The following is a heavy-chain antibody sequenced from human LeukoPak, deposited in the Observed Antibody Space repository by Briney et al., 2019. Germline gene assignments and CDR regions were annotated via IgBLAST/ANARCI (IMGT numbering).Heavy chain of an antibody. J-gene: IGHJ4*02. CDR1: GGSISSGSYF. D-gene: IGHD6-13*01. CDR3: AREGYTSSWYSGYYYFDY. CDR2: INTSGST. Sequence: SETLSLTCTVSGGSISSGSYFWTWTRQPAGKGLGWIGRINTSGSTNYKPSLKSRFTISVDTSKNQFSLKLSPVTAADTAVFYCAREGYTSSWYSGYYYFDYWGQGTLVTVSS. V-gene: IGHV4-61*02.